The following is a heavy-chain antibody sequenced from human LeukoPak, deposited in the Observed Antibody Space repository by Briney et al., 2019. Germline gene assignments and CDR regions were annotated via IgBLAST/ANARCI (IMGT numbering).Heavy chain of an antibody. CDR3: ARYPSGGGAVAVEEGAYYFDY. V-gene: IGHV1-2*04. CDR1: GYTFTGYY. CDR2: INPNSGGT. Sequence: GASVEVSCKASGYTFTGYYMHWVRQAPGQGLEWMGWINPNSGGTNYAQKFQGWVTMTRDTSISTAYMELSRLRSDDTAVYYCARYPSGGGAVAVEEGAYYFDYWGQGTLVTVSS. J-gene: IGHJ4*02. D-gene: IGHD6-19*01.